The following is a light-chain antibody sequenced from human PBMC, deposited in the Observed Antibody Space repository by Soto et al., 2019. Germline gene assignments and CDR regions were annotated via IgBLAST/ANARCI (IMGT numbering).Light chain of an antibody. CDR3: SSFAGGGNPVL. CDR1: SSDVGGYNY. Sequence: QSALTQPPSASGSLGQPVTIPCTGTSSDVGGYNYVSWHQQHPGKAPKVMIYEVTKRPPGVPDRFSGSKSGNTASLTVSGLQAEDEADYYCSSFAGGGNPVLLGGGTKLTVL. J-gene: IGLJ2*01. V-gene: IGLV2-8*01. CDR2: EVT.